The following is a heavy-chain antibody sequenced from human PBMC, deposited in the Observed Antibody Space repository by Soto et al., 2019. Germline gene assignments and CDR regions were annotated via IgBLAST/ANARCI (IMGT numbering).Heavy chain of an antibody. CDR3: ARSPGSTTANYVDY. V-gene: IGHV4-59*08. CDR1: GGSISNYY. D-gene: IGHD2-21*02. J-gene: IGHJ4*02. CDR2: IYYTGTT. Sequence: PSETLSLTCSVSGGSISNYYWSWIRQPPGKGLEWIGYIYYTGTTNYNPSLKSRVTISADTSKNQFSLNLVSVTAADTAVYYCARSPGSTTANYVDYWGQGILVTVSS.